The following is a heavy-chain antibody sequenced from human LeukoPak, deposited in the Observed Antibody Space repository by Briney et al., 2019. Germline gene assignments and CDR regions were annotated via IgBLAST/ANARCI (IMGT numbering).Heavy chain of an antibody. V-gene: IGHV1-8*01. CDR1: GYTFTSYD. Sequence: ASVKVSCKASGYTFTSYDINWVRQATGQGLEWMGWMNPNSGNTGYAQRFQGRVTMTRNTSISTAYMELSSLRSEDTAVYYCARGCIAAGGAFDIWGQGTMVTVSS. D-gene: IGHD6-13*01. CDR2: MNPNSGNT. J-gene: IGHJ3*02. CDR3: ARGCIAAGGAFDI.